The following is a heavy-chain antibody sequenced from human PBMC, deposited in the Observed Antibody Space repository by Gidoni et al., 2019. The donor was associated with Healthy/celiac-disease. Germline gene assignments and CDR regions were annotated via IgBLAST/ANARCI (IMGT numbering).Heavy chain of an antibody. V-gene: IGHV3-33*01. Sequence: QVQRVESGGGVVHPGRSVRLSCAGSGFTFRRCGMHWVRQAPGKGLEWVAVIWYDGSNKYYADSVKGRFTISRDNSKNTLYLQMNSLRAEDTAVYYCAREQPQYSSGWYGFDYWGQGTLVTVSS. CDR2: IWYDGSNK. CDR1: GFTFRRCG. D-gene: IGHD6-19*01. CDR3: AREQPQYSSGWYGFDY. J-gene: IGHJ4*02.